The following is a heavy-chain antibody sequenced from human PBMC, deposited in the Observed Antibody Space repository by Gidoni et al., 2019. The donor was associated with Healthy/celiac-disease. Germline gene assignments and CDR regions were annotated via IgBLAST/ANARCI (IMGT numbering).Heavy chain of an antibody. D-gene: IGHD5-18*01. J-gene: IGHJ3*02. CDR3: ARQRVQLWFGDAFDI. Sequence: EVQLVQSGAEVKKPGESLKISCKGSGYSFTSYWIGWVRQMPGKGLEWMGIIYPGDSYTRYSPSFQGQVTISADKSISTAYLQWSSLKASDTAMYYCARQRVQLWFGDAFDIWGQGTMVTVSS. CDR1: GYSFTSYW. CDR2: IYPGDSYT. V-gene: IGHV5-51*01.